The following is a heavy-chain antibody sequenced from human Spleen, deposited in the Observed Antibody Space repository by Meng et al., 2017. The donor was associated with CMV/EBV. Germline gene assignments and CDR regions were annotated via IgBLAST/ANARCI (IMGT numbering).Heavy chain of an antibody. CDR3: ARTNYGDYNWFDP. D-gene: IGHD4-17*01. Sequence: QLQLQESGPGLVKPSETLSLTCTVSGGSISSSSYYWGWIRQSPGKGLEWIGNMHYSGTTYYNPSLKSRITISVDTSKNQFSLKLTSVTAADTAVYFCARTNYGDYNWFDPWGQGTLVTVSS. V-gene: IGHV4-39*07. CDR1: GGSISSSSYY. CDR2: MHYSGTT. J-gene: IGHJ5*02.